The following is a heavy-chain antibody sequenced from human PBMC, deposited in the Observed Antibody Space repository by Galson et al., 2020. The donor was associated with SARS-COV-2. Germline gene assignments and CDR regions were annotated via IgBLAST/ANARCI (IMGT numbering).Heavy chain of an antibody. CDR1: GFTFSSYW. CDR2: IYSEGSST. J-gene: IGHJ4*02. CDR3: ARDSDKYDRKYYFDN. V-gene: IGHV3-74*01. Sequence: GESPKISCAASGFTFSSYWMHWVRQAPGKGLVWVSRIYSEGSSTSYADSVKGRFTISGDNAKNTLYLQMNSLRAEDTAVYFCARDSDKYDRKYYFDNWGQGTLVTVSS. D-gene: IGHD3-22*01.